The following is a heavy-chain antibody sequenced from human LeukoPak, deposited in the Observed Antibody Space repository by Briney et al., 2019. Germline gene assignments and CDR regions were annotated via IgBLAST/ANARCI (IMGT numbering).Heavy chain of an antibody. V-gene: IGHV3-23*01. D-gene: IGHD6-13*01. Sequence: GGSLRLSCAASGFTFSSYAMSWVRQAPGKGLEWVAGISGSGGSTYYADSVKGRFTISRDNSKNTLYLQMNSLRAEDTAVYYCAKDQPSSSGLFDYWGQGTLVTVSS. CDR2: ISGSGGST. CDR1: GFTFSSYA. J-gene: IGHJ4*02. CDR3: AKDQPSSSGLFDY.